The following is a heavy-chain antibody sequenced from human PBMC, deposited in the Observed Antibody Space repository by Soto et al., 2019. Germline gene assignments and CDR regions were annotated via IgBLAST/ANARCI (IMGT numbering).Heavy chain of an antibody. D-gene: IGHD4-4*01. CDR1: GYTFTSYG. Sequence: GASVKVSCKASGYTFTSYGISWVRQAPGQGLEWMGWISAYNGNTSYAQKLQGRVTMTRDTSTSTVYMELSSLRSEDTAVYYCAREGSYSTRDAFDIWGQGTMVTVSS. CDR2: ISAYNGNT. J-gene: IGHJ3*02. CDR3: AREGSYSTRDAFDI. V-gene: IGHV1-18*01.